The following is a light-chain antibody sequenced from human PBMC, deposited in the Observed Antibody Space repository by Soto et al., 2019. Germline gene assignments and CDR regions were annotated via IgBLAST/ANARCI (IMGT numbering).Light chain of an antibody. J-gene: IGLJ2*01. V-gene: IGLV2-14*01. CDR1: SSDIGGYDY. Sequence: QSALTQPASVSGSPGQSITISCTGSSSDIGGYDYVSWYQQHPGKAHKLIIYDVTNRPSGVSNRFSGSKSGNTASLTISGLQAEDESDYYCSSYTTISTLVIFGGGTKLTVL. CDR2: DVT. CDR3: SSYTTISTLVI.